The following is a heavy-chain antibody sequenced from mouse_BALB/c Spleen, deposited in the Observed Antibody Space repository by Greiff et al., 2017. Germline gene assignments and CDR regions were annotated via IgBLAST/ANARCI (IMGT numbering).Heavy chain of an antibody. CDR3: ARDGNLDY. D-gene: IGHD2-1*01. J-gene: IGHJ2*01. CDR2: ISSGSSTI. Sequence: EVKLVESGGGLVQPGGSRKLSCAASGFTFSSFGMHSVRQAPEKGLEWVAYISSGSSTIYYADTVKGRFTISRDNPKNTLFLQMTSLRSEDTAMYYCARDGNLDYWGQGTTLTVSS. V-gene: IGHV5-17*02. CDR1: GFTFSSFG.